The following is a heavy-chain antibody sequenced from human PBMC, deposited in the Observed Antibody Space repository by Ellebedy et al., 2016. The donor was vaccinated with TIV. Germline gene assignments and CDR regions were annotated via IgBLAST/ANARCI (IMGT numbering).Heavy chain of an antibody. Sequence: ASVKVSXXASGYTFTSYAMHWVRQAPGQRLEWMGWINAGNGNTKYSQKFQGRVTITRDTSASTAYMELSSLRSEDTAVYYCARGSPRQLVDYYYYMDVWGKGTTVTVSS. CDR1: GYTFTSYA. CDR2: INAGNGNT. V-gene: IGHV1-3*01. D-gene: IGHD6-6*01. J-gene: IGHJ6*03. CDR3: ARGSPRQLVDYYYYMDV.